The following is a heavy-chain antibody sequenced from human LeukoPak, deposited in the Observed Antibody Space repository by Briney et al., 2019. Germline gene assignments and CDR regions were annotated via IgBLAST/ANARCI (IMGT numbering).Heavy chain of an antibody. CDR1: GGSISSYY. D-gene: IGHD6-13*01. V-gene: IGHV4-59*12. CDR2: IYYSGST. Sequence: SETLSLTCTVSGGSISSYYWSWIRQPPGKGLEWIGSIYYSGSTYYNPSLKSRVTISVDTSKNQFSLKLSSVTAADTAVNYCAREISSSWPDYFDYWGQGTLVTVSS. J-gene: IGHJ4*02. CDR3: AREISSSWPDYFDY.